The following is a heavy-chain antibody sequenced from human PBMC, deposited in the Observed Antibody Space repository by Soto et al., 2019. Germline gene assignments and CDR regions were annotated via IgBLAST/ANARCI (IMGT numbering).Heavy chain of an antibody. Sequence: SETLSLTCTVSGGSISSGDYYWGWIRQPPGKGLEWIGYVYSSGSTHYNPSLQSRATISADTSKNQVSLKVNSVTAADTAVYYCARDHPHSYGVYYFDYWGQGTPVTV. V-gene: IGHV4-61*08. CDR2: VYSSGST. CDR1: GGSISSGDYY. J-gene: IGHJ4*02. D-gene: IGHD5-18*01. CDR3: ARDHPHSYGVYYFDY.